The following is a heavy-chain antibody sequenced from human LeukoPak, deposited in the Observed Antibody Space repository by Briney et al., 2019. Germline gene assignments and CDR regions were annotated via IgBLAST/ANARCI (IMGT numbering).Heavy chain of an antibody. J-gene: IGHJ4*02. V-gene: IGHV3-74*01. Sequence: PTGGSLRLSCAASGFTFSSYWMHWVPQAPGKGLVWVSRINVDGSSTAYADSVKGRFTVSRDNSKNTLYLQMNSLRAEDTAVYYCARANLDYWGQGTLVTVSS. CDR3: ARANLDY. CDR2: INVDGSST. CDR1: GFTFSSYW.